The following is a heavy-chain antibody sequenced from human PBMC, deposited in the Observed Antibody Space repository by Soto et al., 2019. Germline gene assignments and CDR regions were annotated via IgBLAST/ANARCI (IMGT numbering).Heavy chain of an antibody. J-gene: IGHJ4*02. CDR2: IYYSGST. D-gene: IGHD1-1*01. CDR3: ARGGGTGTTDY. Sequence: SETLSLTCTVSGGSISSGDYYWSWIRQPPGKGLEWIGYIYYSGSTYYNPSLKSRVTISVDTSKNQFSLKLSSVTAADTAVYYCARGGGTGTTDYWGPGTLVTVSS. CDR1: GGSISSGDYY. V-gene: IGHV4-30-4*01.